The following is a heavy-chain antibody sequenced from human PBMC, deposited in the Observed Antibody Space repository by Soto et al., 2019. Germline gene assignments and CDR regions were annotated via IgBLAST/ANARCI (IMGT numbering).Heavy chain of an antibody. CDR3: ARGTVTSGRWFGP. J-gene: IGHJ5*02. CDR2: LSTFNGNT. Sequence: QVHLVQSGTEVKEPGASVKVSCKASASTFTGYTINWVRQAPGQVLEWMGWLSTFNGNTKYAGNFEGRVTMTTNTSTTPASMELTSLTFDDTAVYFCARGTVTSGRWFGPWGQGTLVSVSS. V-gene: IGHV1-18*04. CDR1: ASTFTGYT. D-gene: IGHD4-17*01.